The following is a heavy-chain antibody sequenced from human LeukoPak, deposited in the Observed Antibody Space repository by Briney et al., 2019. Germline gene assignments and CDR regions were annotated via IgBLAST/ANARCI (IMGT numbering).Heavy chain of an antibody. CDR3: ARESAAVAGLGDNWFDP. V-gene: IGHV4-34*01. D-gene: IGHD6-19*01. J-gene: IGHJ5*02. CDR2: INHSGST. Sequence: SETLSLTCAVYGGSFSGYYWSWIRQPPGKGLEWIGEINHSGSTNYNPSLKSRVTISVDTSKNQFSLKLSSVTAADTAVYYCARESAAVAGLGDNWFDPWGQGTLVTVSS. CDR1: GGSFSGYY.